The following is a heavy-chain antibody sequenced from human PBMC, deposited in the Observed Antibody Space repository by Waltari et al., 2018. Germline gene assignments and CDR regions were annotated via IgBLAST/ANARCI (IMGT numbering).Heavy chain of an antibody. CDR3: ARDWAGSGSYYYAAFDY. Sequence: QLQLQESGPGLVKPSETLSLTCTVSGGSISSSSYYWGWIRQPPGKGLEWIGSIYYRGSTYYNPSLKSRVTISVDTSKNQFSLKLSSVTAADTAVDYCARDWAGSGSYYYAAFDYWGQGTLVTVSS. J-gene: IGHJ4*02. CDR1: GGSISSSSYY. V-gene: IGHV4-39*07. CDR2: IYYRGST. D-gene: IGHD3-10*01.